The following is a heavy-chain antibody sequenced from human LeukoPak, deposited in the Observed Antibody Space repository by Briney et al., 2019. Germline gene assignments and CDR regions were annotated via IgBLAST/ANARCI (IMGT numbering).Heavy chain of an antibody. CDR2: IYYSGST. V-gene: IGHV4-31*03. Sequence: SETLSLTCTVSGGSISSGGYYWSWIRQHPGKGLEWIGYIYYSGSTYYNPSLKSRVTISVDTSKNQFSLKLSSVTAADTAVYYCARNSFDRVVVPAAQFDYWGQGTLVTVSS. J-gene: IGHJ4*02. CDR1: GGSISSGGYY. D-gene: IGHD2-2*01. CDR3: ARNSFDRVVVPAAQFDY.